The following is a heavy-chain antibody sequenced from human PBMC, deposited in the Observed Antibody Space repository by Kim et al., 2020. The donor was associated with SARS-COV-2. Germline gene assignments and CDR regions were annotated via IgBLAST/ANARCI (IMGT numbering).Heavy chain of an antibody. V-gene: IGHV4-34*01. CDR3: ARGVKFIFVTGPIDY. Sequence: SETLSLTCAVYGGSFSGYYWSWIRQPPGKGLEWIGEINHSGSTNYNPSLKSRVTISVDTSKNQFSLKLSSVTAADTAVYYCARGVKFIFVTGPIDYWGQGTLVTVSS. CDR1: GGSFSGYY. CDR2: INHSGST. J-gene: IGHJ4*02. D-gene: IGHD2-8*02.